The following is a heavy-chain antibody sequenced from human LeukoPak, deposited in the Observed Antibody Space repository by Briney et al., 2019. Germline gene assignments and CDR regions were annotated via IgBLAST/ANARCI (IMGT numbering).Heavy chain of an antibody. D-gene: IGHD3-10*01. Sequence: GGSLRLSCAASGFTVSSNYMSWVRQAPGKGLEWVSAIYSGGSTYYADSVKGRFTISRDNSKNTLYLQMNSLRAEDTAVYYCASLSNSAPFDYWGQGTLVTVSS. V-gene: IGHV3-66*01. CDR3: ASLSNSAPFDY. CDR1: GFTVSSNY. J-gene: IGHJ4*02. CDR2: IYSGGST.